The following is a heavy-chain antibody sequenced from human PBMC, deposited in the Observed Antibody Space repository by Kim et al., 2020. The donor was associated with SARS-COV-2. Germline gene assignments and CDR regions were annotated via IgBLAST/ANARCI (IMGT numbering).Heavy chain of an antibody. CDR1: TGTLNSYV. V-gene: IGHV1-69*13. CDR2: INPLFGTE. CDR3: TREVFNPRNFVYFGMDV. Sequence: SVKVSCTTSTGTLNSYVINWVRQAPGQGLEWMGGINPLFGTEDYAQKFQDRVTIYADESATTAYMELRSLRSEDTAMYYCTREVFNPRNFVYFGMDVWGQGTAVSVS. J-gene: IGHJ6*02. D-gene: IGHD1-1*01.